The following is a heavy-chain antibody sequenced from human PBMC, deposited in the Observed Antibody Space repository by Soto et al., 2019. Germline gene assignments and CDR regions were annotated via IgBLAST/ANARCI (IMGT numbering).Heavy chain of an antibody. Sequence: QVQLVQSGAEVKKPGSSVKVSCKASGGTFSSYTISWVRQAPGQGLEWMGRIFPILGITNYAQKFQGRVTITADKSTSTAYMELSSLRSEDTAVYYCARDTDSGYDSWGQGTLVTVSS. J-gene: IGHJ5*02. CDR3: ARDTDSGYDS. CDR2: IFPILGIT. D-gene: IGHD5-12*01. V-gene: IGHV1-69*08. CDR1: GGTFSSYT.